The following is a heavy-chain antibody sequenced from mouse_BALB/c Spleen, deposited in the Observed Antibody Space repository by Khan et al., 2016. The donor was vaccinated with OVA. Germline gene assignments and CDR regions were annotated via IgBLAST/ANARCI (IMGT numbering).Heavy chain of an antibody. V-gene: IGHV1-5*01. Sequence: EVQLQESGTVLARPGASVKMSCKASGYSFITYWMHWVKQRPGQGLEWIGAIYLGNSDTSYNQKFKGKAKLTAVTSARTAYMDLSSLTNEDSAVYYCTRWVRGLDYWGQGTTLTVAS. CDR2: IYLGNSDT. J-gene: IGHJ2*01. CDR1: GYSFITYW. CDR3: TRWVRGLDY.